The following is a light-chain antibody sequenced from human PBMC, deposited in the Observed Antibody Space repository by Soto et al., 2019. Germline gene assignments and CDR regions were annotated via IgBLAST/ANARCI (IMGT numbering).Light chain of an antibody. J-gene: IGKJ1*01. Sequence: DIQMTQSPSTLSASLGDRVTITCRASQTVNAWLAWYQHKPGKAPKPLIYDASILESGVPARFSGSGSGTEFTLTISRLEPEDFAVYYCQQYGSAATCGQGTKVDIK. CDR3: QQYGSAAT. CDR2: DAS. CDR1: QTVNAW. V-gene: IGKV1-5*01.